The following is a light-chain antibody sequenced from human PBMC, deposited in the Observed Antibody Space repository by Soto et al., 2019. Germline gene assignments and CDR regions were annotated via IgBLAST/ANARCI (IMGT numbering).Light chain of an antibody. CDR2: DAS. V-gene: IGKV1-5*01. CDR1: QSISSW. J-gene: IGKJ1*01. CDR3: QQYNSYPRT. Sequence: DIQMTQSPSTLSASVGDRVTITCRASQSISSWLAWYQQKPGKAPKLLIYDASSLESGVPSRFSGSGSGTEFTLTISSLQPDDFATYDGQQYNSYPRTFSQGAKVEIK.